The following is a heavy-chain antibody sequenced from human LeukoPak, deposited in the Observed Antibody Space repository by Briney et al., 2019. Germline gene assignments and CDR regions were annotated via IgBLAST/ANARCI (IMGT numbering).Heavy chain of an antibody. D-gene: IGHD1-26*01. CDR3: TIPGGGY. CDR2: IGATGVST. V-gene: IGHV3-23*01. Sequence: GGSLRLSCAASGFTFRNYAMTWFRQAPGKGREWVSGIGATGVSTHYADSVRGRFTISRDNSKNSLYLQMNSLRVEDTAIYYCTIPGGGYWGQGTLVTVSS. J-gene: IGHJ4*02. CDR1: GFTFRNYA.